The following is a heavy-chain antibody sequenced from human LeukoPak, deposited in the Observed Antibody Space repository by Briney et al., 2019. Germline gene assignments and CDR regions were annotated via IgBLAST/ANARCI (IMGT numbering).Heavy chain of an antibody. J-gene: IGHJ4*02. CDR2: ISSSSSYI. CDR1: GFTFSSYS. CDR3: ARAGMDGRGYYQGFDY. D-gene: IGHD3-22*01. V-gene: IGHV3-21*01. Sequence: GGSLRLSCAASGFTFSSYSMNWVRQAPGKGLEWVSSISSSSSYIYYADSVKGRFTISRDNAKNSLFLQMNSLRAEDTALYYCARAGMDGRGYYQGFDYWGQGTLVTVSS.